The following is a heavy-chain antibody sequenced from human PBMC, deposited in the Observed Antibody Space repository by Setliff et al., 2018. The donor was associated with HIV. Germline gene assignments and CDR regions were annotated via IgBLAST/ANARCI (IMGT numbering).Heavy chain of an antibody. CDR3: ARAVSGWYARKPSFDY. CDR2: IIPILGIA. Sequence: SVKVSCKASGGTFSGYAISWVRQAPGQGLEWMEGIIPILGIANYAQKFQGRVTITADKSTSTAYMELSSLRSEDTAVYYCARAVSGWYARKPSFDYWGQGTLVTVSS. V-gene: IGHV1-69*10. J-gene: IGHJ4*02. D-gene: IGHD6-19*01. CDR1: GGTFSGYA.